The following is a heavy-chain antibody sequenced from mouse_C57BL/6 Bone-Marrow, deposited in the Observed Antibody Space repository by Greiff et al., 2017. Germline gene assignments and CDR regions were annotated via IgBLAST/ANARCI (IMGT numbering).Heavy chain of an antibody. CDR3: ARYYGYAIDS. J-gene: IGHJ4*01. CDR2: IYPRSGNT. Sequence: QVQLQQSGAELARPGASVKLSCKASGYTFTSYGISWVKQRTGQGLEWIGEIYPRSGNTYSNEKFKGKATLTAEQYSSTAYMELRSRTSKDSAVYFCARYYGYAIDSWGQGTSVTVSS. CDR1: GYTFTSYG. V-gene: IGHV1-81*01. D-gene: IGHD1-1*01.